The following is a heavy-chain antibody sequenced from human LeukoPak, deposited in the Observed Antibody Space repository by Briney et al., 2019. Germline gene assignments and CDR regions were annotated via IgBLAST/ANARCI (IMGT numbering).Heavy chain of an antibody. CDR2: IYTSGST. CDR1: GGSISSYY. V-gene: IGHV4-4*07. Sequence: SETLSLTCTVSGGSISSYYWSWIRQPAGKGLEWIGRIYTSGSTNYNPSLKSRVTISVDMSKNQFSLRLTSVTAADTGVYYCARAYSYDYGPYYFDYWGQGTLVTVSS. D-gene: IGHD4-17*01. CDR3: ARAYSYDYGPYYFDY. J-gene: IGHJ4*02.